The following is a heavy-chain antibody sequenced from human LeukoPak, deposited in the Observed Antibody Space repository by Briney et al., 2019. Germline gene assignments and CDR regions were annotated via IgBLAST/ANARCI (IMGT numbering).Heavy chain of an antibody. CDR3: ARAGSIAAVGYFQH. CDR1: GYTFTGYY. J-gene: IGHJ1*01. V-gene: IGHV1-2*02. D-gene: IGHD6-13*01. CDR2: INPDSGGT. Sequence: ASVKVSCKASGYTFTGYYMHWVRQAPGQGLEWMGWINPDSGGTNYAQKFQGRVTMTRDTSISTAYMELSRLRSDDTAVYYCARAGSIAAVGYFQHWGQGTLVTVSS.